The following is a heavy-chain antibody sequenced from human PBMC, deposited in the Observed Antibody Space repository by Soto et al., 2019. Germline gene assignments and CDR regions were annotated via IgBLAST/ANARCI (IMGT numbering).Heavy chain of an antibody. CDR2: IDWDDDK. V-gene: IGHV2-70*04. CDR1: GFSLSTSGMR. Sequence: SGPTLVNPKPPRTLTCTVSGFSLSTSGMRVRWIRPRPGAALEWLARIDWDDDKFYSTSLKTRLTISKDTSKNQVVVTMTNMDPVDTATYYCARQKRRDYYDSSGYIQDDAFDIWGQATMVTVSS. CDR3: ARQKRRDYYDSSGYIQDDAFDI. J-gene: IGHJ3*02. D-gene: IGHD3-22*01.